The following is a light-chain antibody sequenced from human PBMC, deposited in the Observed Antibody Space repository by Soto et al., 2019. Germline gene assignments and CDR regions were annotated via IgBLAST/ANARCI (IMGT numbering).Light chain of an antibody. CDR3: CSYVGTYSYV. Sequence: QSALTQPRSVSGSRGQSITISCTGTSSDDGAYNYVSWYQQHPGKVPKLMLYDVTKRPSGVPDRFSGSKSGNTASLTISGLQAEDEADYYCCSYVGTYSYVLGTGTKLTVL. CDR1: SSDDGAYNY. V-gene: IGLV2-11*01. J-gene: IGLJ1*01. CDR2: DVT.